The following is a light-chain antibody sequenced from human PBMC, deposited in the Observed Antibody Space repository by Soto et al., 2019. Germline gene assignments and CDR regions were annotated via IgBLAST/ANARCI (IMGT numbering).Light chain of an antibody. J-gene: IGLJ2*01. Sequence: QTVVTQPPSVSGAPGQRVTISCTGSSSNIGAGYDVHWYQQLPGTAPKLLIYGNSNRPSGVPDRFSGSKSGTSASLAITGLQAEDEVDYYCQSYDSSLSGGVFGGGTKLTVL. CDR1: SSNIGAGYD. V-gene: IGLV1-40*01. CDR3: QSYDSSLSGGV. CDR2: GNS.